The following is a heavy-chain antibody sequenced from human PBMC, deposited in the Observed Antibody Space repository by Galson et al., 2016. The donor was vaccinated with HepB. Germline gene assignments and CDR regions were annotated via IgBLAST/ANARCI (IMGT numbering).Heavy chain of an antibody. J-gene: IGHJ4*02. CDR2: IFPRDSDT. CDR3: ARTVSIAAAGGADY. V-gene: IGHV5-51*01. Sequence: QSGAEVKRPGESLTISCKGSGYTFTSSWIGWVRQMPGKGLEWVGVIFPRDSDTRYSPSFQGQVTLSVDQSINTAYLQWSSLKASDTAMYYCARTVSIAAAGGADYWGQGTLVTVSS. CDR1: GYTFTSSW. D-gene: IGHD6-13*01.